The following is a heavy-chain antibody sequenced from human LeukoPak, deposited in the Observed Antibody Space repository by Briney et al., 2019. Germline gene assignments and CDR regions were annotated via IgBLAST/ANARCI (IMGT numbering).Heavy chain of an antibody. CDR3: AREDCSGGSCYSDY. J-gene: IGHJ4*02. D-gene: IGHD2-15*01. CDR1: GFTFSSYS. V-gene: IGHV3-21*01. Sequence: GRSLRPSCAPSGFTFSSYSMNWVRQAPRKGLEWVSSISSSSSYIYYADSVKGRFTISRDNAKNSLYLQMNSLRAEDTAVYYCAREDCSGGSCYSDYWGQGTLVTVSS. CDR2: ISSSSSYI.